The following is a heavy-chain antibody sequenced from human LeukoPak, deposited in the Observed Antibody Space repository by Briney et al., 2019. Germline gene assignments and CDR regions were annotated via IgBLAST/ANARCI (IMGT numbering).Heavy chain of an antibody. Sequence: ASVNVSCRASGYTLINYYIHWVRQAPGQGLEWMGWINAYSGSTNYAQKLQGRVTMTRDTSISTAYMDLSSLTSDDTAIYYCARAASGTVDYFQHWGQGTLVTVSS. V-gene: IGHV1-2*02. CDR1: GYTLINYY. D-gene: IGHD4-11*01. CDR3: ARAASGTVDYFQH. J-gene: IGHJ1*01. CDR2: INAYSGST.